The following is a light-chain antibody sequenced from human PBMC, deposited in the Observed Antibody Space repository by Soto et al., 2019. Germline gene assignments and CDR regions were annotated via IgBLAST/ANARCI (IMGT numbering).Light chain of an antibody. CDR3: TSYASSILWV. Sequence: QSALTQPASVSGSPGQSITISCTGTSSDVGSYNYVSWYQQHPGKAPKLMIYEVTNRPSGVSSRFSGSKSGNTASLTISGLQAEDEADYYCTSYASSILWVFGGGTKLTVL. CDR1: SSDVGSYNY. J-gene: IGLJ3*02. V-gene: IGLV2-14*01. CDR2: EVT.